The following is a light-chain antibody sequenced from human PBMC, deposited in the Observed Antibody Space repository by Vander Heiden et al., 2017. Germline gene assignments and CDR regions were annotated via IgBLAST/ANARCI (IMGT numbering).Light chain of an antibody. CDR3: KQSYSTLGYT. V-gene: IGKV1-39*01. CDR2: AAS. J-gene: IGKJ2*01. CDR1: QSISSY. Sequence: DIQMTQSPSSLSASVGDRVTITCRASQSISSYLNWYQQKPGKAPKLLIYAASSLQSGVPSRFSGSGSGTDFTLTISSLQPEDFATYYCKQSYSTLGYTFGQGTKLEIK.